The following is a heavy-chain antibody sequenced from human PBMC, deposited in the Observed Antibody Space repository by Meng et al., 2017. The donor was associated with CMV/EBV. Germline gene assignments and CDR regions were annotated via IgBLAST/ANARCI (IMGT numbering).Heavy chain of an antibody. CDR2: ISYDGSNK. CDR3: ARFDGGYIGYHYYYYGMDV. Sequence: GESLKISCAASGFTFSGSAMHWVRQAPGKGLEWVAVISYDGSNKYYADSVKGRFTISRDNSKNTLYLQMNSLRAEDTAVYYCARFDGGYIGYHYYYYGMDVWGQGTTVTVSS. J-gene: IGHJ6*02. CDR1: GFTFSGSA. D-gene: IGHD1-1*01. V-gene: IGHV3-30*04.